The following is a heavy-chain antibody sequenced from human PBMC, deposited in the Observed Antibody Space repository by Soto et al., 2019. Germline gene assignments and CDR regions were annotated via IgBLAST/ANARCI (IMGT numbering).Heavy chain of an antibody. CDR3: ARGYSAAGSDY. V-gene: IGHV4-59*01. CDR1: GGSIISYY. D-gene: IGHD6-13*01. Sequence: SETLSLTCTVSGGSIISYYWSWIRQPPGKGLEWIGYIYYSGSTNYKPSLKSRVTISVDTSKNQFSLKLSSVTAADTAVYYCARGYSAAGSDYGGQGTLVTVSS. CDR2: IYYSGST. J-gene: IGHJ4*02.